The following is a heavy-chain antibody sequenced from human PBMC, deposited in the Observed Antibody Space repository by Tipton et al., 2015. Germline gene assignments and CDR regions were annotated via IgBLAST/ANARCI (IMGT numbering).Heavy chain of an antibody. J-gene: IGHJ2*01. V-gene: IGHV5-51*01. CDR2: IYPGDSDT. CDR3: ARGFCANGVCFPFPCYFDL. D-gene: IGHD2-8*01. Sequence: QLVQSGAEARKPGESLKISCATSGYTFTNYWIAWVRQMPGKGLDLMGIIYPGDSDTRYSPSFQGQVTISADKSISTAYLQWSSLKASDTSMYVCARGFCANGVCFPFPCYFDLWGRGSPVTVPS. CDR1: GYTFTNYW.